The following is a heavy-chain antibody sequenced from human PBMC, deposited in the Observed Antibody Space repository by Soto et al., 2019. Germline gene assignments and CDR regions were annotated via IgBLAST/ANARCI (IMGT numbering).Heavy chain of an antibody. J-gene: IGHJ4*02. Sequence: QVQLQESGPGLVKPSQTLSLTCTVSGGSISSGNYYWSWIRQPPGKGLEWIGFISYSGSTYYSTSLKSRVTISVDTSKSQFYLNLSFVTAADTAVYYCATMGTPATGLYFFDYWGQGSLVTVSS. D-gene: IGHD2-15*01. V-gene: IGHV4-30-4*01. CDR1: GGSISSGNYY. CDR2: ISYSGST. CDR3: ATMGTPATGLYFFDY.